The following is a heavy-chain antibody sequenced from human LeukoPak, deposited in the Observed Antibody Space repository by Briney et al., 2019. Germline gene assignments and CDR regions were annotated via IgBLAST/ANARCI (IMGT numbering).Heavy chain of an antibody. Sequence: GESLQISCKGSGYSFPNYWIGWVRQMPGQGLEWMGIIYPADSDTRYSPSFQGQVTISADKSINTAYLQWTSLKASDTAMYYCARRKGDGYNSPFDYWGQGTLVTVSS. CDR2: IYPADSDT. CDR1: GYSFPNYW. D-gene: IGHD5-24*01. CDR3: ARRKGDGYNSPFDY. V-gene: IGHV5-51*01. J-gene: IGHJ4*02.